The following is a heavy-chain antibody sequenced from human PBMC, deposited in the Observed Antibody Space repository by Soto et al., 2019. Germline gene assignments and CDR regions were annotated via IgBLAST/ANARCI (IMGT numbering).Heavy chain of an antibody. CDR2: IYYSGST. CDR3: AGSWSTPGRADY. D-gene: IGHD6-13*01. V-gene: IGHV4-59*01. Sequence: PSETLSLTCTVSGGSISSYYWSWIRQPPGKGLEWIGYIYYSGSTNYNPSLKSRVTISVDTSKNQFSLKLSSVTAADTAVYYCAGSWSTPGRADYWGQGTLVTVS. CDR1: GGSISSYY. J-gene: IGHJ4*02.